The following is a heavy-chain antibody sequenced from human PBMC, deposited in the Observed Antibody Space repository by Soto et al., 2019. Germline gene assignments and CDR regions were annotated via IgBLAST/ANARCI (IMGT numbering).Heavy chain of an antibody. D-gene: IGHD2-2*02. CDR2: IYYSGST. CDR1: GGSISSSSYY. V-gene: IGHV4-39*01. Sequence: QLQLQESGPGLVKPSETLSLTCTVSGGSISSSSYYWGWIRQPPGKGLEWIGSIYYSGSTYYNPSLKSRVTISVDTSKNQFSLTLSSVTAADTAVYYCARQPYCSSTSCYTFSNWFDPWGQGTLVTVSS. CDR3: ARQPYCSSTSCYTFSNWFDP. J-gene: IGHJ5*02.